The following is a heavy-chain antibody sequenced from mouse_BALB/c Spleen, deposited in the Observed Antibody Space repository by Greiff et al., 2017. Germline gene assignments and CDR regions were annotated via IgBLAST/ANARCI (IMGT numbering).Heavy chain of an antibody. CDR2: ISYSGST. CDR3: ARGPYYAMDY. J-gene: IGHJ4*01. CDR1: GYSITSDYA. V-gene: IGHV3-2*02. Sequence: EVKLVESGPGLVKPSQSLSLTCTVTGYSITSDYAWNWIRQFPGNKLEWMGYISYSGSTSYNPSLKSRISITRDTSKNQFFLQLNSVTTEDTATYYCARGPYYAMDYWGQGTSVTVSS.